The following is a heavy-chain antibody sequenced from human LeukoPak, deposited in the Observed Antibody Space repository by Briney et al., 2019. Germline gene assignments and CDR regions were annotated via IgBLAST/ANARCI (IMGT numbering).Heavy chain of an antibody. D-gene: IGHD1-26*01. Sequence: QPGGSLRLSCAASGFTFSSYSMNWVRQAPGKGLEWVSYITTSSDTIYYADSVKGRFTISRDNAKNSLYLQMNSLRAEDTAVYYCARGVWNSGSYYGGPGVVYWGQGTLVTVSS. CDR1: GFTFSSYS. V-gene: IGHV3-48*01. J-gene: IGHJ4*02. CDR2: ITTSSDTI. CDR3: ARGVWNSGSYYGGPGVVY.